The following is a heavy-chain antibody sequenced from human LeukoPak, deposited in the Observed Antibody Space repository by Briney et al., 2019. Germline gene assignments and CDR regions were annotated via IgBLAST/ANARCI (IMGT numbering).Heavy chain of an antibody. Sequence: GGSLRLSCAASGFTLSSYAMSWVRQAPGKGLEWISYISSSSTTIYYSDSVKGRFTVSRDNAKNSLYLQMNSLGAEDTAVYYCARYCSTTTCYVDGSDYWGQGTLVTVSS. CDR3: ARYCSTTTCYVDGSDY. CDR1: GFTLSSYA. CDR2: ISSSSTTI. D-gene: IGHD2-2*01. J-gene: IGHJ4*02. V-gene: IGHV3-48*01.